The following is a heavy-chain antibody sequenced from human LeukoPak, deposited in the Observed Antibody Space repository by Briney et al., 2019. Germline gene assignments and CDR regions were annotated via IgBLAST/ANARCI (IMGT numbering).Heavy chain of an antibody. CDR1: GFTFSSYA. CDR2: ISGSGGST. D-gene: IGHD3-10*01. CDR3: MVRGVIILNFDP. Sequence: QTGGSLRLSCAASGFTFSSYAMSWVRQAPGKGLEWVSAISGSGGSTYYADSVKGRFTISRDNSRNTLYLQMNSLRAVDTAVYYCMVRGVIILNFDPWGQGTLVTVSS. V-gene: IGHV3-23*01. J-gene: IGHJ5*02.